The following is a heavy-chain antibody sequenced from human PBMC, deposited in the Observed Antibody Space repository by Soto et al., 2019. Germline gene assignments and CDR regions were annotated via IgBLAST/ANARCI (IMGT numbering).Heavy chain of an antibody. CDR2: IYYSGST. Sequence: SETLSLTCTVSGGSISSGDYYWSWIRQPPGKGLEWIGNIYYSGSTYYNPSLKSRVTISLDTSKNHFSLKLSSVTAADTAVYYCARVHITGTAWGMDVWGQGTRVTFSS. CDR3: ARVHITGTAWGMDV. J-gene: IGHJ6*02. CDR1: GGSISSGDYY. V-gene: IGHV4-30-4*01. D-gene: IGHD1-7*01.